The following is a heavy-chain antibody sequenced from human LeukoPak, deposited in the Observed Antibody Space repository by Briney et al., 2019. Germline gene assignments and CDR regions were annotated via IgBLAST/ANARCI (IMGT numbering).Heavy chain of an antibody. J-gene: IGHJ6*02. CDR1: GYTFAKYA. V-gene: IGHV1-3*01. CDR3: ARDRYDFWSGYQDYYYYGMDV. D-gene: IGHD3-3*01. CDR2: INAGNGDT. Sequence: ASVKVSCKASGYTFAKYAIHWVRQAPGQRLEWMGWINAGNGDTRYSQKFQGGVTLTRDTSASTAYMELRSLRSDDTAVYYCARDRYDFWSGYQDYYYYGMDVWGQGTTVTVSS.